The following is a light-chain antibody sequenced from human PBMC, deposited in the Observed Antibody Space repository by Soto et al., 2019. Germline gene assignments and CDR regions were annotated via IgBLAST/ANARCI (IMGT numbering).Light chain of an antibody. CDR3: QHYNRYLYT. CDR2: DAS. V-gene: IGKV1-5*01. Sequence: DIQMTQSPSTLSASAGDRVTITCRASQTISSWLAWYQQKPGKAPKLLIYDASTLASGATSRFSGSGSGTEFTLTISSLQPDDFATYYCQHYNRYLYTCGQGPELEI. J-gene: IGKJ2*01. CDR1: QTISSW.